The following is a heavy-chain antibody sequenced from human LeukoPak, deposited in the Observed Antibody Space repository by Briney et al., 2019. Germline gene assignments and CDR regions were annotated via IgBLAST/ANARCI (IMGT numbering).Heavy chain of an antibody. CDR1: GGTFNSYA. J-gene: IGHJ4*02. CDR3: ASYYYDSSGYYFDY. D-gene: IGHD3-22*01. Sequence: ASVKVSCKASGGTFNSYAISWVRRAPGQGLEWMGRIIPILGIANYAQKFQGRVTITADKSTSTAYMELSSLRSEDTAVYYCASYYYDSSGYYFDYWGQGTLVTVSS. CDR2: IIPILGIA. V-gene: IGHV1-69*04.